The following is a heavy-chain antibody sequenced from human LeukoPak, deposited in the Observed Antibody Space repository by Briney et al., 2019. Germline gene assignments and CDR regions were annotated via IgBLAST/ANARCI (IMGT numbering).Heavy chain of an antibody. V-gene: IGHV3-30*18. Sequence: GGSLRLSCAASGFTFSSYGMHWVRQAPGKGLKWVAIMSYDGSYKYYADSMKGRFTISRDNSKNTLYLQMNSLRAEDTAVYFCAKGYSGNYFLHDAFDIWGQGTMVTVSS. CDR3: AKGYSGNYFLHDAFDI. CDR2: MSYDGSYK. J-gene: IGHJ3*02. D-gene: IGHD1-26*01. CDR1: GFTFSSYG.